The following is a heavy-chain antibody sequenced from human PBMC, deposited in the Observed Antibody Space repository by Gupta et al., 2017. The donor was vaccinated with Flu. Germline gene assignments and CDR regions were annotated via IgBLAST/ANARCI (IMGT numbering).Heavy chain of an antibody. CDR2: IADSADKT. J-gene: IGHJ4*02. V-gene: IGHV3-23*01. CDR1: GFTLSTSA. Sequence: EVQLLDSGGALVQPGQSLRLSCAASGFTLSTSAMTWLRQAPGKGLEWVSTIADSADKTYYACSVKGRFTVSRDNSKNTLYLQVDRLRVEDTAVYYCANRPDPYGGPYFDYWGLGTLVTVSS. CDR3: ANRPDPYGGPYFDY. D-gene: IGHD3-10*01.